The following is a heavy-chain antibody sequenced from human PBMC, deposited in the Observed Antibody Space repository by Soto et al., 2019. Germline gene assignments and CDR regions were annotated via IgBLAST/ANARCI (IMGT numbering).Heavy chain of an antibody. V-gene: IGHV4-31*03. CDR3: ASYYYGSGSDPYFDY. D-gene: IGHD3-10*01. CDR1: GGSISSGGYY. Sequence: ASETLSLTCTVSGGSISSGGYYWSWIRQHPGKGLEWIGYIYYSGSTYYNPSLKSRVTISVDTSKNQFSLKLSSVTAADTAVYYCASYYYGSGSDPYFDYWGQGTLVTVSS. J-gene: IGHJ4*02. CDR2: IYYSGST.